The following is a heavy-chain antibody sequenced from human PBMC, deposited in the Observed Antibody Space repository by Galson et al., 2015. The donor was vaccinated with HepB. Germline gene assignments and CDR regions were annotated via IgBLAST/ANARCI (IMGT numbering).Heavy chain of an antibody. Sequence: SVKVSCKASGYTFSTFGLTWVRQAPGQGLEWMSWISGFDNNAKYAERFQDRITMTTDTSTSTAYMEVRKLRSDDTGIYYCARAIWFAEVPTDYWGQGTLVTVSP. CDR2: ISGFDNNA. V-gene: IGHV1-18*01. CDR1: GYTFSTFG. CDR3: ARAIWFAEVPTDY. J-gene: IGHJ4*02. D-gene: IGHD3-10*01.